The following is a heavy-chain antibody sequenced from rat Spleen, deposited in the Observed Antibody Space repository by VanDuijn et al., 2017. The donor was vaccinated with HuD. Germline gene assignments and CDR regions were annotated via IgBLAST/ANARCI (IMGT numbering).Heavy chain of an antibody. J-gene: IGHJ3*01. Sequence: EVQLVESGGGLVQPGRSLKLSCAASGFTFSDYAMAWVRQAPKKGLEWVASISTSGGSTYYRDSVKGRFTISRDNAKRTLYLQMDSLRSEDTATYYCATLTPLFAYWGQGTLVTVSS. CDR1: GFTFSDYA. V-gene: IGHV5S23*01. CDR2: ISTSGGST. CDR3: ATLTPLFAY. D-gene: IGHD3-4*01.